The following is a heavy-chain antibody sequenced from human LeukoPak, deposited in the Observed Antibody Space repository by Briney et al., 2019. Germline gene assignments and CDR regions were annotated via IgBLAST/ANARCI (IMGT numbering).Heavy chain of an antibody. D-gene: IGHD6-19*01. Sequence: ASVKVSCKASGYTFTRYYMHWVRQAPGQGLEWMGRINPKSGGTNYGRKFQGRVTMARDTSISTAYMELSRLRSDDTAVDYGAGDRSSGHFDYGGQGTLVTVSS. CDR1: GYTFTRYY. CDR3: AGDRSSGHFDY. J-gene: IGHJ4*02. CDR2: INPKSGGT. V-gene: IGHV1-2*06.